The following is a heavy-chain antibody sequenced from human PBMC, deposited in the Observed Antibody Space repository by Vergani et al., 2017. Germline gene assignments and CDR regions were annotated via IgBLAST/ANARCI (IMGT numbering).Heavy chain of an antibody. Sequence: QVQLQESGPGLVKPSETLSLTCTVSGGSISSYYWSWIRQPPGKGLEWIGYIYYSGSTNYNPSLKSRVTISVDTSKNQFSLKLSSVTAADTAVYYCARDGTASSTSFLTHWGQGTLVTVSS. CDR1: GGSISSYY. CDR3: ARDGTASSTSFLTH. CDR2: IYYSGST. V-gene: IGHV4-59*01. D-gene: IGHD2-2*01. J-gene: IGHJ4*02.